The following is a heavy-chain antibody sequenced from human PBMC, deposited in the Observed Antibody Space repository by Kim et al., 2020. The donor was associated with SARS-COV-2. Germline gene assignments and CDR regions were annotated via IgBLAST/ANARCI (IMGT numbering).Heavy chain of an antibody. D-gene: IGHD2-2*01. CDR3: AIDRISSSYLQGMDV. V-gene: IGHV3-53*04. J-gene: IGHJ6*02. Sequence: GSVKGRFTISRHNSESTLFLQMNSLRTEDTAVYFCAIDRISSSYLQGMDVWGQGTTVTVSS.